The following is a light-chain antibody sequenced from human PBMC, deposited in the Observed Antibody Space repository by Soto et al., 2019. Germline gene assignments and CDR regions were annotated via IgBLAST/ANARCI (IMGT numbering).Light chain of an antibody. V-gene: IGKV1-39*01. CDR1: QNINIY. CDR3: QQTYTTSYT. Sequence: DIQMTQSPSSLSASVGDRVTITCRASQNINIYLNWYQLKPGKAPKLLIYAASDLQFGVPSRVSGSGSGTDFTLTISGLQPEDFTIYFCQQTYTTSYTFGQGTKLEIK. J-gene: IGKJ2*01. CDR2: AAS.